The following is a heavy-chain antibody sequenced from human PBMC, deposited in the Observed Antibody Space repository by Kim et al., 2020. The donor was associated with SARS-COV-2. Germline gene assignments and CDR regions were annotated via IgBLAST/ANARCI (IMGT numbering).Heavy chain of an antibody. D-gene: IGHD3-10*01. V-gene: IGHV3-48*03. CDR1: GFTFSSYE. CDR2: IGSSGNII. J-gene: IGHJ6*02. CDR3: ARRGGYYYGMDV. Sequence: GGSLRLSCAASGFTFSSYEMNWVRQAPGKGLEWVSYIGSSGNIIYYAASVKGRFTISRDNAKNLLYLQMNSLRAEDTAVYYCARRGGYYYGMDVWGQGTTVTVSS.